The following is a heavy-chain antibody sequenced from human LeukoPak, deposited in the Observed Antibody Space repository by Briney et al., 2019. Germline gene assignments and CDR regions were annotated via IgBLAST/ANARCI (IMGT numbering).Heavy chain of an antibody. CDR1: GGSFSGYY. J-gene: IGHJ6*03. CDR2: INHSGST. Sequence: SETLSLTCAVYGGSFSGYYWSWIRQPPGKGLEWIGEINHSGSTNYNPSLKSRVTISVDTSKNQFSLKLSSVTAADTAVYYCAGVGGFGGPGGIAVAGTPHYYYDMDVWGKGTTVTVSS. D-gene: IGHD6-19*01. V-gene: IGHV4-34*01. CDR3: AGVGGFGGPGGIAVAGTPHYYYDMDV.